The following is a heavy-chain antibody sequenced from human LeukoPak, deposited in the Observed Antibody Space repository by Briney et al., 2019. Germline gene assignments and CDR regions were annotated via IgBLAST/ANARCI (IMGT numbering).Heavy chain of an antibody. CDR1: GFTFNSYW. D-gene: IGHD3-16*01. CDR3: ARWGTYYGMDV. Sequence: GGSLRLSCVVSGFTFNSYWVSWVRQAPGKGLVWASRINSDGSSTSYADSVKGRFTISRDNAKNTLYLQMNSLRAEDTAVYYCARWGTYYGMDVWGQGTTVTVSS. V-gene: IGHV3-74*01. CDR2: INSDGSST. J-gene: IGHJ6*02.